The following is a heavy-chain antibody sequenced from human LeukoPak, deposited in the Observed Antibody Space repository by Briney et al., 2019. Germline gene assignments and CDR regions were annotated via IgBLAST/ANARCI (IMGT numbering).Heavy chain of an antibody. V-gene: IGHV1-18*01. CDR3: ARGHHDIGTTGTFDV. Sequence: ASVKVSCKTSGYTFMNYGINWVRQAPGKGLEWMGWISSYTVNKTSAQKFQGRVTLTTDTSTNTVSLELRRLTFDDTAVYYCARGHHDIGTTGTFDVWRQGTRVIVSS. CDR1: GYTFMNYG. D-gene: IGHD1/OR15-1a*01. CDR2: ISSYTVNK. J-gene: IGHJ3*01.